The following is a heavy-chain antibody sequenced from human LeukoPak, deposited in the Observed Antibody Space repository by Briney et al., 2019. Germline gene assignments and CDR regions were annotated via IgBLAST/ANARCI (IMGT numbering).Heavy chain of an antibody. CDR3: AKDKDTPATAQPQRGYFES. CDR1: GFTFSSYG. J-gene: IGHJ4*02. Sequence: GGSLRLSCAASGFTFSSYGMHWVRQAPGKGLEWVAVISYDGSNKYYADSVKGRFTISRDNSKNTLYLQMNSLRAEDTAVYFCAKDKDTPATAQPQRGYFESWGQGTLVTVSS. V-gene: IGHV3-30*18. D-gene: IGHD2-21*02. CDR2: ISYDGSNK.